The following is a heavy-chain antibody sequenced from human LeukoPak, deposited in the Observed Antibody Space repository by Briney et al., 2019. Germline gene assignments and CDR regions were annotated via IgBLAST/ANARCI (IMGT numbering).Heavy chain of an antibody. D-gene: IGHD2/OR15-2a*01. CDR1: GFTFSKYW. J-gene: IGHJ3*02. V-gene: IGHV3-74*01. CDR2: INPDDKSA. CDR3: LTIVETTFDAFDI. Sequence: GGSLRLSCAASGFTFSKYWLHWLRQAPGKGLVWVSRINPDDKSASYADPVKGRFTIARDDARKTLYLQMNSLRAEDTAVYYCLTIVETTFDAFDIWGQGTMVTVSS.